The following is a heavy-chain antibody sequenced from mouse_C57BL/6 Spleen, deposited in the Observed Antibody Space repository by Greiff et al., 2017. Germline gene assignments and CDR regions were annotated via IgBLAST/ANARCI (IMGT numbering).Heavy chain of an antibody. D-gene: IGHD2-12*01. V-gene: IGHV5-17*01. CDR2: INRGSSTI. J-gene: IGHJ4*01. CDR1: GFTFSGYG. CDR3: ARYDYYYAMDY. Sequence: EVQLVESGAGLVKPGGSLKISCAASGFTFSGYGMPWVSQTPEQGLVWVAYINRGSSTIYYSDTVKGRCTITRDNAKNTLFLQMTSLMSEDTAMYYCARYDYYYAMDYWGQGTSVTVSS.